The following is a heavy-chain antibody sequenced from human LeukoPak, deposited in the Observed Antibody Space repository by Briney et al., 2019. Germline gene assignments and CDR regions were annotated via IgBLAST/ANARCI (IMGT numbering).Heavy chain of an antibody. D-gene: IGHD3-16*01. J-gene: IGHJ6*02. CDR1: GFTFSNSA. CDR3: ARDRFPHDDAHFGMDV. CDR2: LSGSGITT. V-gene: IGHV3-23*01. Sequence: GGSLRLSCAASGFTFSNSAMSWVRQAPGKGLEWVSTLSGSGITTYYADSVKGRFTISRDNSKNTLYLQMNSLRAEDTAVYYCARDRFPHDDAHFGMDVWGQGTAVIVSS.